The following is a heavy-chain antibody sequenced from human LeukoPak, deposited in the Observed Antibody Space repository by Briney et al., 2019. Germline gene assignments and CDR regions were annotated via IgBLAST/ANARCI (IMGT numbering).Heavy chain of an antibody. CDR2: ISGSGGST. D-gene: IGHD3-3*01. CDR1: GFTFSSYA. J-gene: IGHJ4*02. V-gene: IGHV3-23*01. CDR3: SKDRGYDFWSGYYLDY. Sequence: GGSLRLSCAASGFTFSSYAMSWVRQAPGKGLEWVSAISGSGGSTYYADSVKGRFTISRDNSKNTLCLQMNSLRAEDTAVYYCSKDRGYDFWSGYYLDYWGQGTLVTVSS.